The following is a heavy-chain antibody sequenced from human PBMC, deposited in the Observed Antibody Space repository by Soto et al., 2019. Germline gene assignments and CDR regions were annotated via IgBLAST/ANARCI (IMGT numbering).Heavy chain of an antibody. V-gene: IGHV3-15*07. J-gene: IGHJ4*01. D-gene: IGHD3-22*01. CDR3: TTDSHFTMKLVRFDY. CDR1: GFTFTTAG. Sequence: GGSLRLSCAASGFTFTTAGVNWVRQAPGKGLEWVGRIKSKIDGGTTDFAAPVKGRFAISRDDSRNMVYFQMNSLEIEDTAVYYCTTDSHFTMKLVRFDYWGLGTLVTVSS. CDR2: IKSKIDGGTT.